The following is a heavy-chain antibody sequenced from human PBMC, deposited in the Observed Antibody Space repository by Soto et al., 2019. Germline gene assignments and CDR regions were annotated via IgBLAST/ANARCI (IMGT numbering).Heavy chain of an antibody. J-gene: IGHJ5*02. CDR1: GYNFSSYG. Sequence: QVQLVQSGAEVKKPGASVKVSCKASGYNFSSYGITWVRQAPGQGLEWVGWISTYNGNTDYGQKLQGRVTMTTDTSTSTAYMELRSLRSDDTAVYYCARGRGELRFDPWGQGTLVTVSS. CDR2: ISTYNGNT. CDR3: ARGRGELRFDP. D-gene: IGHD1-7*01. V-gene: IGHV1-18*01.